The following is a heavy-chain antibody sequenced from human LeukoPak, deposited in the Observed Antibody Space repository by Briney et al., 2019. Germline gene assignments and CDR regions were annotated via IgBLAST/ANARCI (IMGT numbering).Heavy chain of an antibody. CDR1: GGSISSSSYY. J-gene: IGHJ5*02. V-gene: IGHV4-39*07. D-gene: IGHD1-1*01. CDR3: ARGNLDEYLLTWFDP. CDR2: IYYSGST. Sequence: SSETLSLTCTVSGGSISSSSYYWGWIRQPPGKGLEWIGSIYYSGSTYYNPSLKSRVTISVDTSKNQFSLKLSSVTAADTAVYYCARGNLDEYLLTWFDPWGQGTLVTVSS.